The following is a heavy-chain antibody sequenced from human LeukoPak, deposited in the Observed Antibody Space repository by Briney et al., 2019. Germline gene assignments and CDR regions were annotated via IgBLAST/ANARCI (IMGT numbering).Heavy chain of an antibody. CDR3: AKDYLYYYGSGSYYKPPDY. J-gene: IGHJ4*02. V-gene: IGHV3-30*18. D-gene: IGHD3-10*01. CDR1: GFTFSSYG. CDR2: ISYDGSNK. Sequence: GGSLRLSCAASGFTFSSYGMHWVRQAPGKGLEXXXXISYDGSNKYYADSVKGRFTISRDNSKNTLYLQMNSLRAEDTAVYYCAKDYLYYYGSGSYYKPPDYWGQGTLVTVSS.